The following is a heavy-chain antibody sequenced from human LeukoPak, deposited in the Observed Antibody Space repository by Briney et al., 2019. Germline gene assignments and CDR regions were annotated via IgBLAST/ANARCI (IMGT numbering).Heavy chain of an antibody. Sequence: TSETLSLTCTVSGGSISSSSYYWGWIRQAPGKGLEWIRSIYYSGSTYYNPSLKSRVTISVDTSKNQFSLKLSSVTAADTAVYYCARRYGSEQDAFDIWGQGTMVTVSS. D-gene: IGHD3-10*01. CDR3: ARRYGSEQDAFDI. V-gene: IGHV4-39*01. CDR1: GGSISSSSYY. J-gene: IGHJ3*02. CDR2: IYYSGST.